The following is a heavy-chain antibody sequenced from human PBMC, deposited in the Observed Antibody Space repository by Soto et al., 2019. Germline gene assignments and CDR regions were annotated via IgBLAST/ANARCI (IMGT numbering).Heavy chain of an antibody. CDR3: VNSPLQLAPYYYYYYGMDV. Sequence: SGGSLRLSCSASGFTFSSYAMHWVRQAPGKGLEYVSAISSNGGSTYYADSVKGRFTISRDNSKNTLYLQMSSLRAEDTAVYYCVNSPLQLAPYYYYYYGMDVWGQGSTVTVSS. V-gene: IGHV3-64D*08. CDR2: ISSNGGST. CDR1: GFTFSSYA. D-gene: IGHD6-6*01. J-gene: IGHJ6*02.